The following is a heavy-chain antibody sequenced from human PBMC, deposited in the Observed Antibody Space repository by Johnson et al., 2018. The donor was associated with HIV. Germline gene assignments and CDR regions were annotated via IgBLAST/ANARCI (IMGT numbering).Heavy chain of an antibody. V-gene: IGHV3-30*14. J-gene: IGHJ3*02. CDR2: ISYDGSNK. CDR1: GFTFSSYA. Sequence: QVHLVESGGGVVQPERSLRLSCSASGFTFSSYAMHWVRQAPGKGLEWVACISYDGSNKYYADSVKGRFTISRDNSKNPLYLQMNSLRAEDTAVYYCAKVYGFDYGDYYDAFDIWGQGTMVTVSS. CDR3: AKVYGFDYGDYYDAFDI. D-gene: IGHD4-17*01.